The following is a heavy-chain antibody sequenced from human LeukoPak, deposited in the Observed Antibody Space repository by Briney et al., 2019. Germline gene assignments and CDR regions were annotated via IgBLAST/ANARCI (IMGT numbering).Heavy chain of an antibody. CDR2: ISAYSGNT. CDR3: ARENSGWYAFDL. J-gene: IGHJ3*01. Sequence: ASVKVSCRASGYTFTSYGISWVPQARGQGLEWRGWISAYSGNTKYAQKLQGRVTMTTDTSTSTAYMELSSLRSDDTAVYYCARENSGWYAFDLWGQGTMVTVSS. D-gene: IGHD6-19*01. V-gene: IGHV1-18*01. CDR1: GYTFTSYG.